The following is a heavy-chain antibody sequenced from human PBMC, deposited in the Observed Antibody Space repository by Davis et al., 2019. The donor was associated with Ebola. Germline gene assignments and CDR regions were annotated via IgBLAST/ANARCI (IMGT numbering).Heavy chain of an antibody. J-gene: IGHJ6*03. CDR3: ARGKGEYQLQSPYYYYYMDV. CDR2: IGRNGDIT. CDR1: GFIFSTYP. V-gene: IGHV3-23*01. D-gene: IGHD2-2*01. Sequence: PGGSLRLSCAGSGFIFSTYPMSWVRQAPGKGLEWVSAIGRNGDITYYADSVKGRFTISRDNSKKSLYLQMNSLRDEDTAVYYCARGKGEYQLQSPYYYYYMDVWGKGTTVTVSS.